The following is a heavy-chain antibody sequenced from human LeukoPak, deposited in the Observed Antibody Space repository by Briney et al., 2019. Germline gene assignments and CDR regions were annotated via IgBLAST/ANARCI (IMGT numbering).Heavy chain of an antibody. CDR3: ARGYTAMSRNYYYGMDV. CDR2: VYDSGAT. V-gene: IGHV4-61*01. D-gene: IGHD5-18*01. Sequence: SETLSLTCTVSGGSISSSTYYWSWVRQPPGKGLEWIGYVYDSGATNYNPSLKSRLTISVDTSKNQFSLKLRSVTAADTAVYYCARGYTAMSRNYYYGMDVWGQGTTVTVSS. J-gene: IGHJ6*02. CDR1: GGSISSSTYY.